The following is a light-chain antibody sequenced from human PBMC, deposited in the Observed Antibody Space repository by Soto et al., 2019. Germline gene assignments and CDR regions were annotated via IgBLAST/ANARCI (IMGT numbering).Light chain of an antibody. CDR3: QQYGSSPRWT. CDR1: QSVGSRF. J-gene: IGKJ1*01. CDR2: GTF. V-gene: IGKV3-20*01. Sequence: EMVMTQSPATLSVSPGERATLSCRASQSVGSRFLAWYQQKPGQAPRLLISGTFSRSTGIPDRFSGSGSGTDFTLNISRLEPEEFAVYYCQQYGSSPRWTFGQGTKGDIK.